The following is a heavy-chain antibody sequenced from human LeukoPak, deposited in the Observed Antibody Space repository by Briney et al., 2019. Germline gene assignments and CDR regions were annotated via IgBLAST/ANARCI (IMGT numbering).Heavy chain of an antibody. CDR3: ATRSVSAPT. CDR1: GFRFTGFW. Sequence: PGGSLRLSCAASGFRFTGFWMRWVRQVPGKGLQWVSLIYSNGDTRYAGSVKGRFTISRDKSTNTLYLQMNGLRAEDTAFYYCATRSVSAPTWGQGILVTVSS. V-gene: IGHV3-53*01. D-gene: IGHD6-19*01. J-gene: IGHJ5*02. CDR2: IYSNGDT.